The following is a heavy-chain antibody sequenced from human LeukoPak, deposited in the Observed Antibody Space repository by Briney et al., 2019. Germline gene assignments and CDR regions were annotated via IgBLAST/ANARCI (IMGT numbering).Heavy chain of an antibody. J-gene: IGHJ4*02. CDR2: MNPNSGNT. D-gene: IGHD2-15*01. CDR3: ARVGLGYCSGGSCYPFDY. Sequence: ASVKVSCKASGYTFTSYDINWVRQATGQELEWMGWMNPNSGNTGYAQKFQGRVTMTRNTSISTAYMELSSLRSEDTAVYYCARVGLGYCSGGSCYPFDYWGQGTLVTVSS. V-gene: IGHV1-8*01. CDR1: GYTFTSYD.